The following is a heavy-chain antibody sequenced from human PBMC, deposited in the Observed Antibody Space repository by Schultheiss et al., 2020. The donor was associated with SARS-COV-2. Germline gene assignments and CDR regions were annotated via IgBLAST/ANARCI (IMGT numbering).Heavy chain of an antibody. CDR1: GFTVSTTY. J-gene: IGHJ2*01. Sequence: GGSLRLSCAASGFTVSTTYMSWVRQAPGKGLEWVSAISGSGGSTYYADSVKGRFTISRDNSKNTLYLQMNSLRAEDTAVYYCARSSIAVAGTRARYFDLWGRGTLVTVSS. V-gene: IGHV3-53*01. D-gene: IGHD6-19*01. CDR3: ARSSIAVAGTRARYFDL. CDR2: ISGSGGST.